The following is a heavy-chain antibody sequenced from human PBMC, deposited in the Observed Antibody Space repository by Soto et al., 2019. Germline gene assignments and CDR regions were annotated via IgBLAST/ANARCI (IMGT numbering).Heavy chain of an antibody. CDR3: ARRGYGSRWPNVYMDV. Sequence: EAQLVEYGGGLVQPGGSLRLSCAASGFTFSNYERHWVRQAPGKGLEYVSGISNNGAHTDYAKSVKGRFTISRDNSENTLYLQMGSLRAEDMALYYCARRGYGSRWPNVYMDVWGKGTTVTVSS. V-gene: IGHV3-64*01. CDR1: GFTFSNYE. J-gene: IGHJ6*03. CDR2: ISNNGAHT. D-gene: IGHD6-13*01.